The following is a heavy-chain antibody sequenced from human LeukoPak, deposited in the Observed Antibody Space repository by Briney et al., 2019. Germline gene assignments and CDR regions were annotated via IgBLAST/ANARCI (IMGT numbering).Heavy chain of an antibody. CDR3: ARHDRRTPWGHFDY. Sequence: SGTLSLTCAVSGGSISSSNWWSWVRQPPGKGLERIGEIYHSGSTNYNPSLKSRVTISVDKSKNQFSLKLSSVTAADTAVYYCARHDRRTPWGHFDYWGQGTLVTVSS. CDR2: IYHSGST. CDR1: GGSISSSNW. V-gene: IGHV4-4*02. D-gene: IGHD1-14*01. J-gene: IGHJ4*02.